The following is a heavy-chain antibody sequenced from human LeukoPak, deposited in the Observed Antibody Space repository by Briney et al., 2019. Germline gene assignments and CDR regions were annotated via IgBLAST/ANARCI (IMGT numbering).Heavy chain of an antibody. CDR3: ARDAGIAAAGLLGPFDY. J-gene: IGHJ4*02. Sequence: PGGSLRLSCAASGFTVSSNYMSWVRQAPGKGLEWVSVIYSGGSTYYADSVKGRFTISRDNSKNTLYLQMNSLRAEDTAVYYCARDAGIAAAGLLGPFDYWGQGTLVTVSS. CDR2: IYSGGST. CDR1: GFTVSSNY. V-gene: IGHV3-66*01. D-gene: IGHD6-13*01.